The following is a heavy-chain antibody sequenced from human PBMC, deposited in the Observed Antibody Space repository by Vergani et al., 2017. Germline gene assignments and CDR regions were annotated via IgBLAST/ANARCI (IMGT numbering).Heavy chain of an antibody. CDR3: AKVGRSEVAGTFGAFDI. CDR1: GFTFIMHA. CDR2: LSASDRRT. D-gene: IGHD6-19*01. Sequence: EVQLLESGGGLVQPGGSPRLSCAASGFTFIMHAMSWVRQAPGKGLEWVSTLSASDRRTHYADSVKGRFTISRDNSKNTLFLHMNSLRPEDTAVYYCAKVGRSEVAGTFGAFDIWGQGTMVTVSS. J-gene: IGHJ3*02. V-gene: IGHV3-23*01.